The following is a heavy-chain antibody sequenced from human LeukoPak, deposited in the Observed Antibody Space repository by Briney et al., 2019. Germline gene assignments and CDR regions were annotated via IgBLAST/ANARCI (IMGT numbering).Heavy chain of an antibody. CDR2: TYPGDSDT. Sequence: GESLKISCKGSGYSFTSYWIGWVRQMPGKGLEWMGITYPGDSDTRYSPSFQGQVTISADKSIGTAYLQWSSLKASDTAMYYCARPAYSNGSNFDYWGQGTLVTVSS. J-gene: IGHJ4*02. CDR3: ARPAYSNGSNFDY. CDR1: GYSFTSYW. V-gene: IGHV5-51*01. D-gene: IGHD6-19*01.